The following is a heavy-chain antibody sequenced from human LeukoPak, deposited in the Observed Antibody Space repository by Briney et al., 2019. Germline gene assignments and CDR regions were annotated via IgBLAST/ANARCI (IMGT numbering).Heavy chain of an antibody. CDR3: ALYITMVRGVIPYYYYGMDV. Sequence: SVKVSCKASGGTFSSYAISWVRQAPGQGLEWMGGIIPIFGTANYAQKFQGRVTITADESTSTAYMELSSLRSEDTAVYYCALYITMVRGVIPYYYYGMDVWGQGTTATVSS. D-gene: IGHD3-10*01. J-gene: IGHJ6*02. V-gene: IGHV1-69*13. CDR2: IIPIFGTA. CDR1: GGTFSSYA.